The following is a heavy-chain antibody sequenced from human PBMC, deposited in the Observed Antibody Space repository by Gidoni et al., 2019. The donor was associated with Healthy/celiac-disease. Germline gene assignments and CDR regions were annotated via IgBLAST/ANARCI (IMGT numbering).Heavy chain of an antibody. CDR2: IDPGDSDT. Sequence: EVQLLQSGAEVKKAGESLKISCKGSGYSFTSYWIGWVRQMPGKGLEGMGVIDPGDSDTRYSPSFQGQVTISADKSISTAYLQWSSLKASDTAMYYCARQSGVGYCSGGSCYTSWYFDLWGRGTLVTVSS. CDR1: GYSFTSYW. V-gene: IGHV5-51*01. CDR3: ARQSGVGYCSGGSCYTSWYFDL. D-gene: IGHD2-15*01. J-gene: IGHJ2*01.